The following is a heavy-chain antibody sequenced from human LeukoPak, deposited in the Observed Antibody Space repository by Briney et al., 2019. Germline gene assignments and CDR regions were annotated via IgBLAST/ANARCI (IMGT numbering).Heavy chain of an antibody. V-gene: IGHV4-38-2*02. CDR1: SYSISSGYY. D-gene: IGHD1-14*01. CDR3: ARDSWPEVVRFDY. J-gene: IGHJ4*02. Sequence: SETLSLTCTVSSYSISSGYYWGWIRQPPGKGLEWIGSIHHSGSTDYNPSLKSRVTISVDTSKNQFSLKLSSVTASDTVVYYCARDSWPEVVRFDYWGQGTLVTVSS. CDR2: IHHSGST.